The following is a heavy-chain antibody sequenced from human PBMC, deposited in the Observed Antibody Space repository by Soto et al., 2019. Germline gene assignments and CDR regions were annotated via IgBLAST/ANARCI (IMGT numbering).Heavy chain of an antibody. D-gene: IGHD6-13*01. V-gene: IGHV4-39*07. CDR3: ARALGIAAAGTFWYFDL. J-gene: IGHJ2*01. CDR1: GGSVSSNSYS. Sequence: SETLSLTCTVSGGSVSSNSYSWGWIRQSPGKGLEWIGTIYSSGSTYYNPSLKSRVTISVDRSKNQFSLKPSSVTAADTAVYYCARALGIAAAGTFWYFDLWGRGTLVTVSS. CDR2: IYSSGST.